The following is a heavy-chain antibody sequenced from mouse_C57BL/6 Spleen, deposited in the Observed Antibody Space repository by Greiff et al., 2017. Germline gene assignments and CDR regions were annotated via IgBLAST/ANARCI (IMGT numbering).Heavy chain of an antibody. CDR3: AKGTVVATGAMDY. CDR2: INPSTGGT. CDR1: GYSFTGYY. Sequence: EVQLQQSGPELVKPGASVKISCKASGYSFTGYYMNWVKQSPEKSLEWIGEINPSTGGTTYNQKFKAKATLTVDKSSSTAYMQLKSLTSEDSAVYYCAKGTVVATGAMDYGGQGTSVTGSS. J-gene: IGHJ4*01. D-gene: IGHD1-1*01. V-gene: IGHV1-42*01.